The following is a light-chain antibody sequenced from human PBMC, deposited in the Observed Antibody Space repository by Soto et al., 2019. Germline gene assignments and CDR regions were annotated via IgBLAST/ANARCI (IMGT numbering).Light chain of an antibody. CDR2: DXX. V-gene: IGLV1-51*01. CDR3: GTWDSSLSSVV. Sequence: QSVLTQPPSVSAAPGQKVTISCSGSSSNIGNNPVSWYQQLPGTAPTLLIYDXXXXXXXXXXXXXXSKSVTSATLGITGLXTGXXADXYCGTWDSSLSSVVFGGGTKLTVL. CDR1: SSNIGNNP. J-gene: IGLJ2*01.